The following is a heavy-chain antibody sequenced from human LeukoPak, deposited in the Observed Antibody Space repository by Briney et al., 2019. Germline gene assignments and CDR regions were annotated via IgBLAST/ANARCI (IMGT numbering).Heavy chain of an antibody. D-gene: IGHD2-15*01. CDR2: IIPIFGTA. V-gene: IGHV1-69*05. CDR3: ARDRSPSCSGGSCYSDLDY. J-gene: IGHJ4*02. Sequence: ASVKVSCMASGGTFSSYAISWVRQAPGQGLEWMGGIIPIFGTANYAQKFQGRVTITTDESTSTAYMELSSLRSEDTAVYYCARDRSPSCSGGSCYSDLDYWGQGTLVTVSS. CDR1: GGTFSSYA.